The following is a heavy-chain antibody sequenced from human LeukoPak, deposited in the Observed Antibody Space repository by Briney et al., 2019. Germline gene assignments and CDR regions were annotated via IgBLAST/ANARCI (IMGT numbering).Heavy chain of an antibody. CDR3: ARGATSLSYFDS. Sequence: SEALSLTCTVYGGSISTYYWSWIRQPPGKGLEWIGYIYYSGSTNYNPSLKSRVTISVDTSKNQFSLKLSSVTAADTAVYYCARGATSLSYFDSRGQGTLVTVSS. CDR1: GGSISTYY. J-gene: IGHJ4*02. V-gene: IGHV4-59*01. CDR2: IYYSGST. D-gene: IGHD2/OR15-2a*01.